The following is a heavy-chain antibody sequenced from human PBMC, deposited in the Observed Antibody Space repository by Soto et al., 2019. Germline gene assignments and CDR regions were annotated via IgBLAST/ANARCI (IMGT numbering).Heavy chain of an antibody. J-gene: IGHJ4*02. CDR1: GYTFTSYA. Sequence: QVQLVQSGAEVKKPGASVKVSCKASGYTFTSYAMHWVRQAPGQRLEWMGWINAGNGNTKYSQKFQGRFTTTRDTSGSIAYTELSSLRSEDTAVYYCARAPGGYSGYGDVWGQGTLVTVSS. V-gene: IGHV1-3*01. CDR2: INAGNGNT. CDR3: ARAPGGYSGYGDV. D-gene: IGHD5-12*01.